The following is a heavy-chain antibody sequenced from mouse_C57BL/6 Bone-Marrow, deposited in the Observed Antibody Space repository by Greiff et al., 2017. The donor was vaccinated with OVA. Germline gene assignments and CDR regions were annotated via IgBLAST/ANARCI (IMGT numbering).Heavy chain of an antibody. V-gene: IGHV1-66*01. CDR1: GYSFTSYY. J-gene: IGHJ3*01. CDR3: ARSGDYDPAWFAY. CDR2: IYSGSGNT. Sequence: QVQLQQSGPELVKPGASVKISCKASGYSFTSYYIHWVKQRPGQGLEWIGWIYSGSGNTKYNEKFKGKATLTADTSSSTAYMQLSSLASEDSAVYYCARSGDYDPAWFAYWGHGLWSLSLQ. D-gene: IGHD2-4*01.